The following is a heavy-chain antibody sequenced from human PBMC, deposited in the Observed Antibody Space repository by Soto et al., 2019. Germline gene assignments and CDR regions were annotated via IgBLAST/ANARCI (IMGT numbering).Heavy chain of an antibody. CDR3: ARDPGYYDSSGGYFDY. V-gene: IGHV4-30-4*01. D-gene: IGHD3-22*01. CDR1: GGSISSGDYY. Sequence: SETLSLTCTVSGGSISSGDYYWSWIRQPPGKGLEWIGYIYYSGSTYYNPSLKSRVTISVDTSKNQFSLKLSSVTAADTAVYYCARDPGYYDSSGGYFDYWGQGTLVTVSS. CDR2: IYYSGST. J-gene: IGHJ4*02.